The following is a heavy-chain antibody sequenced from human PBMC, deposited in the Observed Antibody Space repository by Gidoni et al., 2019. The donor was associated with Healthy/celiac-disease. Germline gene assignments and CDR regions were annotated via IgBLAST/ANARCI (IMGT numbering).Heavy chain of an antibody. CDR1: GFTFSSYG. J-gene: IGHJ5*02. CDR2: ISYDGSNK. Sequence: QVQLVASGGGVVQPGRSLRLSCAASGFTFSSYGMHWVRQAPGKGLEWVAVISYDGSNKYYADSVKGRFTISRDNSKNTLYLQMNSLRAEDTAVYYCAKERGWELLRWFDPWGQGTLVTVSS. D-gene: IGHD1-26*01. V-gene: IGHV3-30*18. CDR3: AKERGWELLRWFDP.